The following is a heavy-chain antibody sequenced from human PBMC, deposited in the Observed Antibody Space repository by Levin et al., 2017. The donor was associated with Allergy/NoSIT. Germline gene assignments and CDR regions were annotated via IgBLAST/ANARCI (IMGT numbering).Heavy chain of an antibody. Sequence: SETLSLTCAVYGGSFSGYYLTWIRQPPGKGLEWIGEITHSGSSNYNPSLKSRVTISVDTSKNQFSLKLSSVTAADTAVYYCSGIPRMTTVTTTPTGDAFDIWGQGTMVTVSS. D-gene: IGHD4-17*01. CDR3: SGIPRMTTVTTTPTGDAFDI. J-gene: IGHJ3*02. CDR2: ITHSGSS. CDR1: GGSFSGYY. V-gene: IGHV4-34*01.